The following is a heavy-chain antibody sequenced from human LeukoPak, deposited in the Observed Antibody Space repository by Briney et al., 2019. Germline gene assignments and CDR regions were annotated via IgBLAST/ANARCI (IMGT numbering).Heavy chain of an antibody. J-gene: IGHJ4*02. V-gene: IGHV3-15*01. D-gene: IGHD3-3*01. CDR3: TTVSNRDFWSGYFNY. CDR1: GFTFSNAW. CDR2: IKSKTDGGTT. Sequence: PGGSLRLSCAASGFTFSNAWMSWVRQAPGKGLEWVGRIKSKTDGGTTDYAAPVKGRFTISRDDSKDTLYLQMNSLKTEDTAVYYCTTVSNRDFWSGYFNYWGQGTLVTVSS.